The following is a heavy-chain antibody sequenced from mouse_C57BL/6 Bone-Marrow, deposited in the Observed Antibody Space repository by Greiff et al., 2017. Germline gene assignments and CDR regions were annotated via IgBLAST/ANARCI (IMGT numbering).Heavy chain of an antibody. CDR2: ISSGSRTI. D-gene: IGHD1-1*01. J-gene: IGHJ3*01. Sequence: EVQVVESGGGLVKPGGSLKLSCAASGFTFSDYGMHWVRQAPEKGLEWVAYISSGSRTISYADTVKGRFTITRDNAKNTLFLQMTSLRSEDTAMYYCARGEYGSSFAYWGQGTLVTVSA. CDR1: GFTFSDYG. CDR3: ARGEYGSSFAY. V-gene: IGHV5-17*01.